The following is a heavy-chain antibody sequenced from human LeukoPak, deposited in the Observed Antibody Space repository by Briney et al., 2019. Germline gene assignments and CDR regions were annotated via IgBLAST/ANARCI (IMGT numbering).Heavy chain of an antibody. CDR1: GFTFSSYG. J-gene: IGHJ6*03. D-gene: IGHD2-2*01. CDR3: AKEPYEYQLLTVYYMDV. Sequence: GGSLRLSCAASGFTFSSYGMHWVRQAPGKGLEGVAFIRYDGSNKYYADSVKGRFTISRDNSKNTLYLQMNSLRAEDTAVYYCAKEPYEYQLLTVYYMDVWGKGTTVTVSS. CDR2: IRYDGSNK. V-gene: IGHV3-30*02.